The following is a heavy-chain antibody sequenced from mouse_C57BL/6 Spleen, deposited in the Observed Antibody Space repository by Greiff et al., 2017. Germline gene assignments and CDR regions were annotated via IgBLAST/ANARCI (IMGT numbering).Heavy chain of an antibody. CDR3: TREARIYQWYFDV. D-gene: IGHD2-1*01. J-gene: IGHJ1*03. CDR1: GYTFTDYE. V-gene: IGHV1-15*01. CDR2: IDPETGGT. Sequence: VQLQESGAELVRPGASVTLSCKASGYTFTDYEMHWVKQTPVHGLEWIGAIDPETGGTAYNQKFKGKAILTADKSSSTAYMELRSLTSEDSAVYYCTREARIYQWYFDVWGTGTTVTVSS.